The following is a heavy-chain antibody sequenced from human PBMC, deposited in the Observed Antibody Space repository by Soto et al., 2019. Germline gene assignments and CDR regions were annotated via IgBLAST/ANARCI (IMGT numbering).Heavy chain of an antibody. Sequence: QLQLQESGPGLVKPSETLSLTCTVSGGSISSSSYYWGWIRQPPGKGLEWIGSIYYSGSTYYNPSLKSRVTISVDTSKNQFSLKLSSVTAADTAVYYCARHLRSPDIVVVPAVQPHWYFDLWGRGTLVTVSS. CDR3: ARHLRSPDIVVVPAVQPHWYFDL. D-gene: IGHD2-2*01. V-gene: IGHV4-39*01. CDR1: GGSISSSSYY. J-gene: IGHJ2*01. CDR2: IYYSGST.